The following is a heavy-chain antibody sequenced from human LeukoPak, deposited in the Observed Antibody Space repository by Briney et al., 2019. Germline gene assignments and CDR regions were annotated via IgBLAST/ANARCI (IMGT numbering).Heavy chain of an antibody. CDR2: INPSGGST. CDR1: GYTFTSYY. D-gene: IGHD3-10*01. Sequence: GASVKVPCKASGYTFTSYYMHWVRQAPGQGLEWMGIINPSGGSTSYAQKFQGRVTMTRDTSTSTVYMELSSLRSEDTAVYYCARLHMVRGFDYWGQGTLVTVSS. CDR3: ARLHMVRGFDY. V-gene: IGHV1-46*01. J-gene: IGHJ4*02.